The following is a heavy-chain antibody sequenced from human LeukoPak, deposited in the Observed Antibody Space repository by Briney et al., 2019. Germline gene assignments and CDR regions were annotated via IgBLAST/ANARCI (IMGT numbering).Heavy chain of an antibody. J-gene: IGHJ4*02. V-gene: IGHV3-53*01. CDR3: ARDSSGYYGFDY. CDR1: GFTFSSYG. D-gene: IGHD3-22*01. Sequence: GGSLRLSCAASGFTFSSYGMHWVRQAPGKGLEWVSVIYSGGSTYYADSVKGRFTISRDNSKNTLYLQMNSLRAEDTAVYYCARDSSGYYGFDYWGQGTLVTVSS. CDR2: IYSGGST.